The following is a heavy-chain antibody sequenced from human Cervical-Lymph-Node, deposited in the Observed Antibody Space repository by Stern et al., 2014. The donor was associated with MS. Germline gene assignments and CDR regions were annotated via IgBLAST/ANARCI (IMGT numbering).Heavy chain of an antibody. V-gene: IGHV5-51*01. CDR1: GYRFSNFW. Sequence: EVQLVESGPEVKRPGESLKISCRTSGYRFSNFWIGWVRQMPGKGLDWMGIITPDVSHIIYNPSFEGHVTISVDRSVTTAYLHWSSLKASDTAMYYCARWEGDIVTFQWYYFDYWGQGTLVTASS. CDR3: ARWEGDIVTFQWYYFDY. D-gene: IGHD1-26*01. CDR2: ITPDVSHI. J-gene: IGHJ4*02.